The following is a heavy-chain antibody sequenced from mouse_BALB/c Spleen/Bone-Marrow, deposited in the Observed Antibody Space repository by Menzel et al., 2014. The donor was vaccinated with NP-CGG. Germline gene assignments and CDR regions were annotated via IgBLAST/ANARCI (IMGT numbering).Heavy chain of an antibody. J-gene: IGHJ3*01. V-gene: IGHV14-3*02. Sequence: EVKLVESGAELVKPGASVKLSCTASGFNIKDTYMHWVKQRPEQGLEWIGRIDPANGNTKYDPKFQGKATITADTSSNTAHLQLSSLTSEDTAVYYCARRGDGYYAWFAYWGQGTLVTVSA. CDR2: IDPANGNT. D-gene: IGHD2-3*01. CDR3: ARRGDGYYAWFAY. CDR1: GFNIKDTY.